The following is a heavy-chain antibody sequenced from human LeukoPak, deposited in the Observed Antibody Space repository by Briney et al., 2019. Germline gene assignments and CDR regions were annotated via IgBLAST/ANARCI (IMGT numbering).Heavy chain of an antibody. CDR3: ARDGSDSSGYYYVHYGKDV. CDR1: GYTFTSYG. D-gene: IGHD3-22*01. Sequence: ASVKVSCKASGYTFTSYGISWVRQAPGQGLEWMGWISAYNGNTNYAQKLQGRVTMTTDTSTSTAYMELRSLRSDDTAVYYCARDGSDSSGYYYVHYGKDVWGQGTTVTVSS. V-gene: IGHV1-18*01. J-gene: IGHJ6*02. CDR2: ISAYNGNT.